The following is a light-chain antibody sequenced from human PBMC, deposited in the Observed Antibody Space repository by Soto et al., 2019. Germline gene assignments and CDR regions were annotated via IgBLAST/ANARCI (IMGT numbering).Light chain of an antibody. V-gene: IGLV2-14*01. Sequence: QSALIQPASVSGSPGQSITISCTGTSRDVGAYNYVSWYQQHPGKAPKLMVYDVTNRPSGVSDRLSGSKSGNTASLTISGLQAEDEADYFCSSHSNITPYVFGTGTKLTVL. CDR1: SRDVGAYNY. CDR2: DVT. J-gene: IGLJ1*01. CDR3: SSHSNITPYV.